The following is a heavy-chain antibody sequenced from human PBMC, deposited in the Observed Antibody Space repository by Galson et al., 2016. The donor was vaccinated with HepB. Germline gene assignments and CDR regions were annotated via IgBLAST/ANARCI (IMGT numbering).Heavy chain of an antibody. J-gene: IGHJ6*03. V-gene: IGHV5-10-1*01. D-gene: IGHD1-26*01. CDR3: ARQGGEVVGATFSYYYMDV. CDR2: VDPSDSYS. Sequence: QSGAEVTAPGESLRISCEGSGYTFTSYWISWVRQMPGKGLEWMGRVDPSDSYSLYSPSFQGHVTISADKSINTAYLQWSSLKASDTAIYYCARQGGEVVGATFSYYYMDVWGKGTTVTVSS. CDR1: GYTFTSYW.